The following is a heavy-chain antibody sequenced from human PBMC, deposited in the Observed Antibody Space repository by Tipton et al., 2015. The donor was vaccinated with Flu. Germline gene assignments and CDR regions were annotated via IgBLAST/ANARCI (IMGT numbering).Heavy chain of an antibody. Sequence: QLVQSGGGLVQPGGSLRLSCAASGFAFGGYWMSWVRQAPGKGLEWVANIKPDGSEKSYVDSVKGRFTISRDNAKNSLYLQMNSLRDDDTAVYYCARVSKNWFDPWGQGTLVTVSS. CDR1: GFAFGGYW. CDR3: ARVSKNWFDP. J-gene: IGHJ5*02. V-gene: IGHV3-7*01. CDR2: IKPDGSEK.